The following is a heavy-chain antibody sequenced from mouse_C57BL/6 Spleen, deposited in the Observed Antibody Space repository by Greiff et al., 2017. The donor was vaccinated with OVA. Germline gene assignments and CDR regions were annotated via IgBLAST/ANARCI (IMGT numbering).Heavy chain of an antibody. J-gene: IGHJ1*03. CDR3: VRQSSYWYFDV. CDR2: IRSKSNNYAT. CDR1: GFSFNTYA. V-gene: IGHV10-1*01. Sequence: EVQGVESGGGLVQPKGSLKLSCAASGFSFNTYAMNWVRQAPGKGLEWVARIRSKSNNYATYYADSVKDRFTISRDDSESMLYLQMNNLKTEDTDMYYCVRQSSYWYFDVWGTGTTVTVSS.